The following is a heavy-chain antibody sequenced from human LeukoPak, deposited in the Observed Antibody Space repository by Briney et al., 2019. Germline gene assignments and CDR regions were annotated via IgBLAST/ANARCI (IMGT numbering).Heavy chain of an antibody. CDR1: GFTVSTNY. CDR3: AREGGSGSYGYDY. Sequence: GGSLRLSCAASGFTVSTNYISWVRQAPGKGLEWVSVIYSAGSTYYADSVKGRFTISRDNSKNTVYLQMNSLRPDYTAVYYCAREGGSGSYGYDYWGQGTLVTVSS. V-gene: IGHV3-66*02. D-gene: IGHD3-10*01. CDR2: IYSAGST. J-gene: IGHJ4*02.